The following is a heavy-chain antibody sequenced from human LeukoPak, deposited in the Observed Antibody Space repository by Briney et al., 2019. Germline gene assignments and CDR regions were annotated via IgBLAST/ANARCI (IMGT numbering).Heavy chain of an antibody. V-gene: IGHV1-18*01. Sequence: ASVKVSCKASGGTFSSYAISWVRQAPGQGLEWMGWMNPNSGNTGYAQKFQGRVTMTTDTSTSTAYMELRSLRSDDTAVYYCARAPGEGRELPRLGYYFDYWGQGTLVTVSS. CDR3: ARAPGEGRELPRLGYYFDY. J-gene: IGHJ4*02. D-gene: IGHD1-26*01. CDR1: GGTFSSYA. CDR2: MNPNSGNT.